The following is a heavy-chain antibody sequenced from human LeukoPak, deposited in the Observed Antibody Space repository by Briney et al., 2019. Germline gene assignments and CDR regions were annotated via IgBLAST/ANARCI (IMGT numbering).Heavy chain of an antibody. CDR2: ISGSGGST. CDR3: ARDLRPAFDYGDERDY. D-gene: IGHD4-17*01. CDR1: GFTFSSYA. V-gene: IGHV3-23*01. Sequence: PGGSLRLSCAASGFTFSSYAMSWVRQAPGKGLEWVSAISGSGGSTYYADSVKGRFTISRDNSKNTLYLQMNSLRAEDTAVYYCARDLRPAFDYGDERDYWGQGTLVTVSS. J-gene: IGHJ4*02.